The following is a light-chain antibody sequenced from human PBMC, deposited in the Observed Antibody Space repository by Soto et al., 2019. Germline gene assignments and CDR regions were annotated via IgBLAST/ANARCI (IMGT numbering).Light chain of an antibody. CDR1: QSVNTY. CDR3: QQRSNWPLT. CDR2: DAS. J-gene: IGKJ4*01. V-gene: IGKV3-11*01. Sequence: EIVLTQSPATLSLSPGERATLSCRASQSVNTYLAWYQQSPGQAPRLLMYDASNRATGIPARFSGRGSGTDFTLTIDSLEPEDFAVYYCQQRSNWPLTFGGGTKVEIK.